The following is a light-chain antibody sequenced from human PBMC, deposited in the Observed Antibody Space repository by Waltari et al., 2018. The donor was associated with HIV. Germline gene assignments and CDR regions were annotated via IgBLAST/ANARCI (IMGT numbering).Light chain of an antibody. Sequence: IQMTQSPSALSASVGDTVTITCRASQKINRYLNWYQKKVGEPPKLLVHGGSSLQRGVPARFRGSGSGSEYILTISNLQSDDFATYFCQQSYGAPFTFGPGSTL. V-gene: IGKV1-39*01. J-gene: IGKJ3*01. CDR3: QQSYGAPFT. CDR1: QKINRY. CDR2: GGS.